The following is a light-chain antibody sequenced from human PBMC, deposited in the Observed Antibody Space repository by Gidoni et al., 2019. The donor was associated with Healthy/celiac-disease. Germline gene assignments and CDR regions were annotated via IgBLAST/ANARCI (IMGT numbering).Light chain of an antibody. CDR2: AAS. J-gene: IGKJ3*01. CDR3: QQSYSTPQGT. CDR1: QSISSY. V-gene: IGKV1-39*01. Sequence: DIQMTQSPSSLSASVGDRVTLTCRASQSISSYLNWYQQKPGKAPKLLIYAASSLQSGVPSRFSGSGAGTDFTLTISSLQPEDFATYYCQQSYSTPQGTFGHGTKVDIK.